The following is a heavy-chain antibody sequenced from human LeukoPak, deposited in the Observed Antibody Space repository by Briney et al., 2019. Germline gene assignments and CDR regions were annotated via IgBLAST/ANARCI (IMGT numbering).Heavy chain of an antibody. V-gene: IGHV3-53*01. CDR1: GFSFSSNY. J-gene: IGHJ4*02. CDR2: LYSGGSA. Sequence: GGSLRLSCAASGFSFSSNYMSWVRQAPGKGLEWGSVLYSGGSAYYSDSVKGRFTISRDNSKNTLYLQMNGLRVEDTAVYYCARTVVITSTADYFDHWGQGTLVTVSS. CDR3: ARTVVITSTADYFDH. D-gene: IGHD4/OR15-4a*01.